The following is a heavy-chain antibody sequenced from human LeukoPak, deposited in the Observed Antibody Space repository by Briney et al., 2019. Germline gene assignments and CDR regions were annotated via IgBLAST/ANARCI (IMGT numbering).Heavy chain of an antibody. CDR1: GFTFSDAW. V-gene: IGHV3-23*01. D-gene: IGHD2-15*01. Sequence: GVSLRLSCAASGFTFSDAWMNWVRQAPGKGLEWVSAISGSGGSTYYADSVKGRFTISRDNSKNTLYLQMNSLRAEDTAVYYCAKDAVVVVAASFLGAFDIWGQGTMVTVSS. CDR2: ISGSGGST. J-gene: IGHJ3*02. CDR3: AKDAVVVVAASFLGAFDI.